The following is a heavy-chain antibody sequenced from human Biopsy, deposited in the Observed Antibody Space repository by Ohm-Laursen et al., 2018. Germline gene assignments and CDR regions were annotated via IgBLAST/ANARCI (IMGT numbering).Heavy chain of an antibody. V-gene: IGHV4-59*08. J-gene: IGHJ6*02. CDR3: ALETTYCSGNRCYPDGMDV. CDR1: GGSISNLY. CDR2: MYYSGNT. Sequence: SDTLSFTCHVSGGSISNLYWSWIRQPQGKGLEWIGYMYYSGNTNYNPSLKRRVTISVDTSKNQLSLKLRSVTAADTAVYYCALETTYCSGNRCYPDGMDVWGQGTTVTVSS. D-gene: IGHD2-15*01.